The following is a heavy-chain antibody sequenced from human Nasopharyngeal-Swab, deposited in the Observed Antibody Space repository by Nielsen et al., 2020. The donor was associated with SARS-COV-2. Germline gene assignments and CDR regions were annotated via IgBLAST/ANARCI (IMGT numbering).Heavy chain of an antibody. CDR1: GFTFSSYS. V-gene: IGHV3-21*01. J-gene: IGHJ2*01. Sequence: GESLKISCAASGFTFSSYSMNWVRQAPGKGLEWVSSISSSSSYIYYADSVKGRFTISRDNAKNSLHLQMNSLRAEDTAVYYCARDSGWYNWYFDLWGRGTLVTVSS. CDR3: ARDSGWYNWYFDL. D-gene: IGHD6-19*01. CDR2: ISSSSSYI.